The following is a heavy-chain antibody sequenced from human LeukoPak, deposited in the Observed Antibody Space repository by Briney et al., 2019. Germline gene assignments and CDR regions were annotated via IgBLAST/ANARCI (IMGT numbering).Heavy chain of an antibody. CDR2: IYYSGST. CDR3: ARLDGSGSLDY. D-gene: IGHD3-10*01. J-gene: IGHJ4*02. CDR1: GGSISSYY. V-gene: IGHV4-39*01. Sequence: PSETLSLTCTVSGGSISSYYWGWIRQPPGKGLEWIGSIYYSGSTYYNPSLKSRVTISVDTSKNQFSLKLSSVTAADTAVYYCARLDGSGSLDYWGQGTLVTVSS.